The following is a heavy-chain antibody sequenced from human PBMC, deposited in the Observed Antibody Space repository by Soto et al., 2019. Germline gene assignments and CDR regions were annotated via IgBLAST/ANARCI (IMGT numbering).Heavy chain of an antibody. D-gene: IGHD3-22*01. V-gene: IGHV3-21*01. CDR3: AREGDYYDSSGYYYWGDAFDI. CDR2: ISSSSSYI. CDR1: GFTFSSYS. J-gene: IGHJ3*02. Sequence: LRLSCAASGFTFSSYSMNWVRQAPGKGLEWVSSISSSSSYIYYADSVKGRFTISRDNAKNSLYLQMSSLRAEDTAVYYCAREGDYYDSSGYYYWGDAFDIWGQGTMVTVSS.